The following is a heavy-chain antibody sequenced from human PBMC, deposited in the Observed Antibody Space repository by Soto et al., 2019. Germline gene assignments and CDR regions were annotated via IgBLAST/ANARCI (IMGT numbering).Heavy chain of an antibody. V-gene: IGHV1-69*13. CDR2: IIPIFGTA. CDR3: AKGSSGYYVDY. Sequence: AASVKVSCKASGGTFSSYAISWVRQAPGQGLEWMGGIIPIFGTANYAQKFQGRVTITADESTSTAYMELSSLRSEDTAVYYCAKGSSGYYVDYWGQGALVTVSS. J-gene: IGHJ4*02. D-gene: IGHD3-22*01. CDR1: GGTFSSYA.